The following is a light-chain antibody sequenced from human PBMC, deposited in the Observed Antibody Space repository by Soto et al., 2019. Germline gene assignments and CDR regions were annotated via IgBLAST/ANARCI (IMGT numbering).Light chain of an antibody. Sequence: EIVLTQSPGTLSFSTGERATLSCRASQSVSSSYLAWYQHIPGQAPRLLIHGASSRDTGIPDRFSGSGSGTDFTLTISRLEPEDFAVYYCQQYGSSPKTFGQGTKVEI. CDR1: QSVSSSY. CDR2: GAS. V-gene: IGKV3-20*01. CDR3: QQYGSSPKT. J-gene: IGKJ1*01.